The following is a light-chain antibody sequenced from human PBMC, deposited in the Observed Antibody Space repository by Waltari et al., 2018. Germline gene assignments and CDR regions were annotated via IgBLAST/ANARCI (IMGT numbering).Light chain of an antibody. V-gene: IGKV2-28*01. CDR2: WGS. CDR1: RSLLRSNGQDF. CDR3: MQSLQTPFT. J-gene: IGKJ3*01. Sequence: EIVMTQSPLSLPITPGGPASISSRSSRSLLRSNGQDFLDWYLQKPGLSPQLLIYWGSDRAPGIPDMFSGSGSGTDFTLKISSVEAEDVGVYYCMQSLQTPFTFGPGTKVDFK.